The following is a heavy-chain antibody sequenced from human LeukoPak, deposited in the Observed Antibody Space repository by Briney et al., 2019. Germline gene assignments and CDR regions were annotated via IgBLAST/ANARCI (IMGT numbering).Heavy chain of an antibody. D-gene: IGHD6-13*01. CDR3: ARGIAAAGTRTDRFDP. J-gene: IGHJ5*02. CDR1: GYSISSGYY. Sequence: SETLSLTCTVSGYSISSGYYWSWIRQPPGKGLEWIGEINHSGSTNYNPSLKSRVTISVDTSKNQFSLKLSSVTAADTAVYYCARGIAAAGTRTDRFDPWGQGTLVTVSS. V-gene: IGHV4-38-2*02. CDR2: INHSGST.